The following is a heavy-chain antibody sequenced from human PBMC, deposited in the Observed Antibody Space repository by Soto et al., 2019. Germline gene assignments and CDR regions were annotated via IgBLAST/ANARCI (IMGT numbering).Heavy chain of an antibody. V-gene: IGHV4-59*01. CDR1: GGSISSYY. Sequence: SETLSLTCTVSGGSISSYYWSWIRQPPGKGLEWIGYIYYSGSTNYNPSLKSRVTISVDTSKNQFSLKLSSVTATDTAVYYCARGGYFDYWGQGTLVTVSS. CDR3: ARGGYFDY. D-gene: IGHD1-26*01. CDR2: IYYSGST. J-gene: IGHJ4*02.